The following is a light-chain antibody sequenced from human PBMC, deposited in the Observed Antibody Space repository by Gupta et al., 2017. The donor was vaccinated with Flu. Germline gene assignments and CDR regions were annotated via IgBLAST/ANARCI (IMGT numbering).Light chain of an antibody. CDR2: KDS. CDR3: QSADSSGTHGV. CDR1: ALPKQY. V-gene: IGLV3-25*03. J-gene: IGLJ2*01. Sequence: GHRPRLTCSGAALPKQYAYWYQQKPGQAPVLVIYKDSERPSGIPERFSGSSSGTTITLTISGVQAEDEADYYCQSADSSGTHGVFGGGTKLT.